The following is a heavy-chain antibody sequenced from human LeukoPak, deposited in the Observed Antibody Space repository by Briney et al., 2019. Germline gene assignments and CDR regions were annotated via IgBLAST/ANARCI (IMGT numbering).Heavy chain of an antibody. CDR3: ARAPSEIGGYYPEYFRH. CDR2: IKSDGST. CDR1: GFTFSSFW. D-gene: IGHD3-22*01. Sequence: GGSLRLSCAASGFTFSSFWMHWVRQAPGKRLVWVSRIKSDGSTNYADSVKGRFTISRDNAKNTVSLQMNSLRVEDTGVYYCARAPSEIGGYYPEYFRHWGQGTLVTVSS. J-gene: IGHJ1*01. V-gene: IGHV3-74*01.